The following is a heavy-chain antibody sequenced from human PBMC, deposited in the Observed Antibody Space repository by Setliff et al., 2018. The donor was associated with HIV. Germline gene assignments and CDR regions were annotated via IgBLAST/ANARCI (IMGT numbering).Heavy chain of an antibody. Sequence: SETLSLTCAVSGGSISSSNWWSWVRQPPGKGLEWIGEIYHTGSTNYNPSLKSRVTISVDTSKNQFSLKLSSVTAADTAVYYCARQDSYSYGYNYFDYWGQGALVTVS. D-gene: IGHD5-18*01. J-gene: IGHJ4*02. CDR3: ARQDSYSYGYNYFDY. CDR1: GGSISSSNW. CDR2: IYHTGST. V-gene: IGHV4-4*02.